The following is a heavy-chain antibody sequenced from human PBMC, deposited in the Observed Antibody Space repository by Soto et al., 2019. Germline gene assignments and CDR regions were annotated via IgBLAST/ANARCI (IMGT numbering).Heavy chain of an antibody. D-gene: IGHD1-7*01. V-gene: IGHV4-39*01. J-gene: IGHJ4*02. CDR3: ARRTDWNYYFDY. Sequence: PSETLSLTCTVSGGSISSSSYYWGWIRQPPGKGLEWIGSIYYSGSTYYNPSLKSRVTISVDTSKNQFSLKLSSVTAADTAVYYGARRTDWNYYFDYWGQGTLVTVSS. CDR1: GGSISSSSYY. CDR2: IYYSGST.